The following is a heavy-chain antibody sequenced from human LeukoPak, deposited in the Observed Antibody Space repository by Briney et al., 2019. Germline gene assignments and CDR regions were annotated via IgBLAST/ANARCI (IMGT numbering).Heavy chain of an antibody. D-gene: IGHD6-13*01. CDR3: ARVRVGSWYYFDY. CDR2: INPSGGST. J-gene: IGHJ4*02. V-gene: IGHV1-46*01. CDR1: GYTFISYY. Sequence: ALVKVSCKASGYTFISYYMHWVRQAPGQGLEWMGIINPSGGSTSYAQKFQGRVTMTRDTSTNTIYMELSSLRSEDTAVYYCARVRVGSWYYFDYWGQGTLVTVSS.